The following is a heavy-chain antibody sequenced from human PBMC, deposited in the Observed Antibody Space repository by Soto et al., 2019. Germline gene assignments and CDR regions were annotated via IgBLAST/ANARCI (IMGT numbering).Heavy chain of an antibody. CDR3: AKDGNCSGGSCSSD. D-gene: IGHD2-15*01. Sequence: GGSLRLSCAASGFTFSSYGMHWVRQAPGKGLEWVAVISYDGSNKYYADSVKGRFTISRDNSKNTLYLQMNSLRAEDTAVYYSAKDGNCSGGSCSSDWGQGTLVTVSS. CDR1: GFTFSSYG. CDR2: ISYDGSNK. V-gene: IGHV3-30*18. J-gene: IGHJ4*02.